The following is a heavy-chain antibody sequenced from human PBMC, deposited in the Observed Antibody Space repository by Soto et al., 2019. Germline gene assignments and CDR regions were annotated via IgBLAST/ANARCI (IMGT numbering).Heavy chain of an antibody. D-gene: IGHD3-3*01. Sequence: ETLSLTCAVSGYSISSGYYWGWIRQPPGKGLEWIGSIYHSGSTYYNPSLKSRVTISVDTSKNQFSLKLSSVTAADTAVYYCARPITIFGVAYDAFDIWGQGTMVTVSS. J-gene: IGHJ3*02. CDR2: IYHSGST. CDR1: GYSISSGYY. CDR3: ARPITIFGVAYDAFDI. V-gene: IGHV4-38-2*01.